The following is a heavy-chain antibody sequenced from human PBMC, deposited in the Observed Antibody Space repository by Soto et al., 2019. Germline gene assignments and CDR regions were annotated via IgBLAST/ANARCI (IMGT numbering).Heavy chain of an antibody. CDR3: ARGGEVLWHNWFDP. J-gene: IGHJ5*02. CDR2: INHSGST. Sequence: PSETLSLTCSVYGGSFSGYYWSWIRQPPGKGLEWIGEINHSGSTNYNPSLKSRVTISVDTSKNQFSLKLSSVTAADTAVYYCARGGEVLWHNWFDPWGQGTLVTVSS. V-gene: IGHV4-34*01. D-gene: IGHD2-2*01. CDR1: GGSFSGYY.